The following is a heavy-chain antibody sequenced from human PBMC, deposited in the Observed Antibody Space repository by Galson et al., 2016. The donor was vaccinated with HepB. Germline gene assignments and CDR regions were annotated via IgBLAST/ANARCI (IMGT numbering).Heavy chain of an antibody. CDR3: ASETQDRTTRKTE. CDR2: INGDGRST. V-gene: IGHV3-74*01. J-gene: IGHJ4*02. D-gene: IGHD2/OR15-2a*01. Sequence: SLRLSCAASGFTFSSYWMHWVRQAPGKGLVWVSRINGDGRSTNYADSVKGRFTISRDNAKNTLYLQMNSLRAEDTAVYYCASETQDRTTRKTERGPGTLVTVSS. CDR1: GFTFSSYW.